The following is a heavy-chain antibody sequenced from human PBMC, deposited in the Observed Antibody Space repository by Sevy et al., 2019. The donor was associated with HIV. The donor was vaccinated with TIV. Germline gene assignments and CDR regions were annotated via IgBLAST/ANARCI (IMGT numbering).Heavy chain of an antibody. CDR1: GFTFNYHF. D-gene: IGHD3-10*01. Sequence: GGSLRLSCAASGFTFNYHFMNWVRQVPGKGLEWVSYISSSSSYINYSDSVKGRFTISRDNAKNLVFLEMNNLRPEDTAVYFCARGDYYGSLYYFDYWGQGTMVTVSS. J-gene: IGHJ4*02. V-gene: IGHV3-21*01. CDR3: ARGDYYGSLYYFDY. CDR2: ISSSSSYI.